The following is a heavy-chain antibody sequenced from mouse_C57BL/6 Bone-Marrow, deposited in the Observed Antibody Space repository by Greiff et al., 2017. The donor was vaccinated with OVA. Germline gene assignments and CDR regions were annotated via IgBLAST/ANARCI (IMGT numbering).Heavy chain of an antibody. Sequence: QVQLQQSGAELARPGASVKLSCKASGYTFTSYGISWVKQRTGQGLEWIGEIYPRSGNTYYNEKFKGRATLTADISSSTAYMELRSLTSEDSAVYFCARITGTGAYWGQGTLVTVSA. CDR3: ARITGTGAY. CDR2: IYPRSGNT. CDR1: GYTFTSYG. D-gene: IGHD4-1*01. V-gene: IGHV1-81*01. J-gene: IGHJ3*01.